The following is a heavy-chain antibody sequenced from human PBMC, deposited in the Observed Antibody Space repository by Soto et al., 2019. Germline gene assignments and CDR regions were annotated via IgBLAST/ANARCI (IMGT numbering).Heavy chain of an antibody. Sequence: SETLSLTGTGSGDSISSYFWSWIRQPAGKGLEWIGRVHTSGSTTYNPSLKSRVTMSVDTSKSQFSLKLTSVAAADTAVYYCEREKAVASTGWLYPWGQGNLVNVYS. D-gene: IGHD6-19*01. J-gene: IGHJ5*02. V-gene: IGHV4-4*07. CDR2: VHTSGST. CDR1: GDSISSYF. CDR3: EREKAVASTGWLYP.